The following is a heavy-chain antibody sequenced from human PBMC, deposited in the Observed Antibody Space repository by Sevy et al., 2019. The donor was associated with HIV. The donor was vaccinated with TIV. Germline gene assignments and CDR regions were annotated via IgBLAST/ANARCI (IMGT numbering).Heavy chain of an antibody. CDR2: ISSSSRTI. V-gene: IGHV3-48*02. CDR1: GLTFSSDS. J-gene: IGHJ4*02. D-gene: IGHD3-16*01. Sequence: GGSLRLSCVVSGLTFSSDSMNWVRQAPGKGLEWLAYISSSSRTIYYADSVEGRFTISRDNDKKSVFLQMNNLRDEDLATYYCARDVYTRFVRSFDSWGQGTLVTVSS. CDR3: ARDVYTRFVRSFDS.